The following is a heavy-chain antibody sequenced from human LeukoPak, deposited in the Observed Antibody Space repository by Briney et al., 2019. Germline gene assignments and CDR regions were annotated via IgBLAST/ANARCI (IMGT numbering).Heavy chain of an antibody. Sequence: PGGSLRLSCAASGFTFSSYSMNWVRQAPGKGLEWVSSISSSSSYIYYADSVKGRFTISRDNAKNSLYLQMNSLKTEDTAVYYCASRNSGYVYWGQGTLVTVSS. D-gene: IGHD5-12*01. V-gene: IGHV3-21*04. CDR3: ASRNSGYVY. J-gene: IGHJ4*02. CDR1: GFTFSSYS. CDR2: ISSSSSYI.